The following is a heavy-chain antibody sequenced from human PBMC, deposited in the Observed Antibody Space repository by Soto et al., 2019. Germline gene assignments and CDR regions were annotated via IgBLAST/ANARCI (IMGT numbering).Heavy chain of an antibody. CDR2: ISSSSSYI. J-gene: IGHJ3*02. CDR3: SILSTLSGYEAFDI. V-gene: IGHV3-21*01. CDR1: GFTFSSYS. D-gene: IGHD5-12*01. Sequence: EVQLVESGGGLVKPGGSLRLSCAASGFTFSSYSMNWVRQAPGKGLEWVSSISSSSSYIYYADSVKGRFTISRDNAKNSLYLQMNSLRAEDTAVYYCSILSTLSGYEAFDIWGQGTMVNVSS.